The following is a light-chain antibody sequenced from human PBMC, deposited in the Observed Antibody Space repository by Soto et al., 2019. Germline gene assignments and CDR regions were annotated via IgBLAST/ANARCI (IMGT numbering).Light chain of an antibody. J-gene: IGKJ1*01. V-gene: IGKV3-15*01. CDR2: GAS. CDR3: QQYNNWPRT. Sequence: EIVMTQSPATLSVSPGESATLSCRASQSVSSNLAWYQQKPGQAPRLLIYGASTRATGIPDRFSGSGSGAEFTLTISSLQSVDLAVYYCQQYNNWPRTFGQGTKVEIK. CDR1: QSVSSN.